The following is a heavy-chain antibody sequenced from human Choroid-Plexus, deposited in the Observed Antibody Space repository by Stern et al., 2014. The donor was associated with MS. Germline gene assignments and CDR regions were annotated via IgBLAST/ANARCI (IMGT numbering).Heavy chain of an antibody. J-gene: IGHJ6*02. Sequence: EVQLVESGGGLVQPGGSLTISCTAAGFTFGNYWMTWVRQAPGKGLEWVANIKEDGTAKNYVASVTGRFTISRDNARNSLYLQMNSRRVEDTALYYCARVYNTIYGIVTQRGSGMDVWGQGTTVIVSS. CDR2: IKEDGTAK. V-gene: IGHV3-7*01. CDR1: GFTFGNYW. D-gene: IGHD3-3*01. CDR3: ARVYNTIYGIVTQRGSGMDV.